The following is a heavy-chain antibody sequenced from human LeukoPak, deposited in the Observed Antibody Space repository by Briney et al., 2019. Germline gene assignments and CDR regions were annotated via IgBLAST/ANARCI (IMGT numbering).Heavy chain of an antibody. CDR1: GASISGTAYY. CDR2: IYYSGST. D-gene: IGHD5-18*01. V-gene: IGHV4-39*07. CDR3: ARVVQLWLSFDS. J-gene: IGHJ4*02. Sequence: SETLSLTCTVSGASISGTAYYWGWVRQPPRKGLEWIGNIYYSGSTYYNASLQSRVTISIDTSKNQFSLRLSSVTAADTAVYYCARVVQLWLSFDSWGQGTLVTVSS.